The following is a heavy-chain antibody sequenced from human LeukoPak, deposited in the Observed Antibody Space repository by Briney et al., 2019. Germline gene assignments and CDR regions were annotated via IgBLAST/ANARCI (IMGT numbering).Heavy chain of an antibody. V-gene: IGHV4-59*02. CDR1: GGSVSSYY. D-gene: IGHD2-2*01. CDR3: ARVGAMLRASHGAFDI. CDR2: IYYSGST. Sequence: PSETLSLTRTVSGGSVSSYYWSWIRQPPGKGLEWIGYIYYSGSTNYNPSLKSRVTISVDTSKNQFSLKLSSVTAADTAVYYCARVGAMLRASHGAFDIWGQGTLVTVSS. J-gene: IGHJ4*02.